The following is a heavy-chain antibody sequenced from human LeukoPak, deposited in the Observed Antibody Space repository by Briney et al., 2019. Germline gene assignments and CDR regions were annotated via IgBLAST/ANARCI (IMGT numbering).Heavy chain of an antibody. CDR2: ISYDGSNK. D-gene: IGHD3-10*01. V-gene: IGHV3-30-3*01. CDR1: GFTFSSYA. Sequence: PGGTLRLSCAASGFTFSSYALHWVRQAPGKGLEWVALISYDGSNKDYADSVKGRFTISRDNSKNTLYLQMNSLRAEDTAVYYCARDYHYGSRSQVDYWGQGTLVTVSS. J-gene: IGHJ4*02. CDR3: ARDYHYGSRSQVDY.